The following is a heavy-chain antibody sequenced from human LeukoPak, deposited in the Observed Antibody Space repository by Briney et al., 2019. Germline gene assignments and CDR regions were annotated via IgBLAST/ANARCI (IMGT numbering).Heavy chain of an antibody. V-gene: IGHV3-73*01. D-gene: IGHD2-15*01. J-gene: IGHJ4*02. CDR3: RQYCSGGSCYPHGQDY. Sequence: GRSLRLSCAASGFTFSGSAMHWVRQASGKGLEGVGRIRSKANSYATAYAASVKGRFTISRDDSKNTAYLQMNSLKTEDTAVYYCRQYCSGGSCYPHGQDYWGQGTLVTVSS. CDR2: IRSKANSYAT. CDR1: GFTFSGSA.